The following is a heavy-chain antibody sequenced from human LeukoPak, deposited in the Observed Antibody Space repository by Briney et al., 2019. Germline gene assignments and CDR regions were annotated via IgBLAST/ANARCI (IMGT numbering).Heavy chain of an antibody. V-gene: IGHV3-23*01. CDR1: GFTFSSYA. CDR2: ISGSGGST. CDR3: ARVLLWFGELLYHY. Sequence: GGSLRLSCAASGFTFSSYAMSWVRQAPGKGLEWVSAISGSGGSTYYADSVKGRFTISRDNSKNTLYLQMNSLRAEDTAVYYCARVLLWFGELLYHYWGQGTLVTASS. J-gene: IGHJ4*02. D-gene: IGHD3-10*01.